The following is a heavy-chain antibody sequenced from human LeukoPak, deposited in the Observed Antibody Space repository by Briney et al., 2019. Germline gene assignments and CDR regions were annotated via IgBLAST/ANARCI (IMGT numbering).Heavy chain of an antibody. CDR1: GFTFSSYG. J-gene: IGHJ4*02. Sequence: QTGGSLRLSCAASGFTFSSYGMHWVRQAPGKGLEWVAFIRYDGSNKYYADSVKGRFTISRDNSKNTLYLQMNSLRAEDTAVYYCAKSSSSFETPNPTYFDYWGQGTLVTVSS. CDR2: IRYDGSNK. V-gene: IGHV3-30*02. D-gene: IGHD6-13*01. CDR3: AKSSSSFETPNPTYFDY.